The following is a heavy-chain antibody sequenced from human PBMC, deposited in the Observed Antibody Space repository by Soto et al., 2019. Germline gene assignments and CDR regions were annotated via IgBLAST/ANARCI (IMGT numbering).Heavy chain of an antibody. J-gene: IGHJ4*02. CDR1: GFTFSSYA. CDR3: ARGGPGVFGYIYGGIDY. CDR2: ISNDGSKK. D-gene: IGHD5-18*01. Sequence: GGSLRLSCAASGFTFSSYAVHWVRQAPGKGPEWVAVISNDGSKKFYADSVKGRFTISRDNSKNTLYLQMNSLRAEDTAVFYCARGGPGVFGYIYGGIDYWGQGTLVTVSS. V-gene: IGHV3-30*04.